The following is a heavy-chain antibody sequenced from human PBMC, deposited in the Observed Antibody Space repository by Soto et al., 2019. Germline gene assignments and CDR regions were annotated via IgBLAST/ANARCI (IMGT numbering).Heavy chain of an antibody. CDR1: GFTFSSYA. V-gene: IGHV3-23*01. J-gene: IGHJ6*02. CDR2: ISSSGGRT. D-gene: IGHD4-17*01. CDR3: AREIGLRPLPLYGMDV. Sequence: AGGSLRLSCAASGFTFSSYAVTWVRQAPGKGLEWVSSISSSGGRTYDADSVKGRFTISRDNAKNSLYLQMNSLRDEDTAVYYCAREIGLRPLPLYGMDVWGQGTTVTVSS.